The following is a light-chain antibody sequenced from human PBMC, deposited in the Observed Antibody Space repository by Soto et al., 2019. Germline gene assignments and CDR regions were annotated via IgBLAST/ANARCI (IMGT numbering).Light chain of an antibody. V-gene: IGKV3-20*01. CDR1: QSVSSSY. Sequence: EIVLTQSPGTLSLSPGERATLSCRASQSVSSSYLAWYQQKPGQAPRLLIYGASSRATGIPDRFSGSGSGXDFXLXIXXXXPXXXXXXXXXXXXXSPXTFGQGTKVEIK. J-gene: IGKJ1*01. CDR2: GAS. CDR3: XXXXXSPXT.